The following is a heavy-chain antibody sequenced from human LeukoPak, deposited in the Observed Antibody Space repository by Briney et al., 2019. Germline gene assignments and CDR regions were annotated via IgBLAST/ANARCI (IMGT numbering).Heavy chain of an antibody. D-gene: IGHD4-23*01. CDR3: ARLNCARCGNSDGMDV. V-gene: IGHV4-39*01. Sequence: SETLSLTCTVSGGSISSSSYYWGWIRQPPGKGLEWIGSIYYSGSTYYNPSLKSRVTISVDTSKNQFSLKLSSVTAADTAVYYCARLNCARCGNSDGMDVWGQGTAVTVSS. CDR2: IYYSGST. CDR1: GGSISSSSYY. J-gene: IGHJ6*02.